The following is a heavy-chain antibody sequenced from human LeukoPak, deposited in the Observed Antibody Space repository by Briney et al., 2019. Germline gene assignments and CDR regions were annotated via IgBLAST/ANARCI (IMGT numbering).Heavy chain of an antibody. V-gene: IGHV4-61*02. CDR2: IYTSGST. Sequence: PSETLSLTCTVSGGSISSGSYYWSWIRQPAGKGLEWIGRIYTSGSTNYNPSLKSRVTISEDTSKNQFSLKLSSVTAADTAVYYCARGTLGLFRYYYGMDVWGQGTTVTVSS. J-gene: IGHJ6*02. D-gene: IGHD2/OR15-2a*01. CDR1: GGSISSGSYY. CDR3: ARGTLGLFRYYYGMDV.